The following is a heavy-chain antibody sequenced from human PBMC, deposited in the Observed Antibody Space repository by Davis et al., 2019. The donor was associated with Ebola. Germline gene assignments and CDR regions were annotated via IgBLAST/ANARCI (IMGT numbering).Heavy chain of an antibody. J-gene: IGHJ4*02. D-gene: IGHD6-19*01. CDR3: ARLPIYTTGWQIDY. V-gene: IGHV4-39*02. CDR2: IYYSGST. Sequence: PSETLSLTCTVSGGSISSSSYYWGWIRQPPGRGLEWIGSIYYSGSTYYNPSLKSRVTISVDTPKNHFSLKLSSVTAADTAVYFCARLPIYTTGWQIDYWGQGLLVTVSS. CDR1: GGSISSSSYY.